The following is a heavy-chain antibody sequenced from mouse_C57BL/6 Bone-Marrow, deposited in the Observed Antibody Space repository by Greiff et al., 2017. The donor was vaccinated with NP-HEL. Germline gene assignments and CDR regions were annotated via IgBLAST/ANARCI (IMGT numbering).Heavy chain of an antibody. V-gene: IGHV1-64*01. CDR2: IHPNSGST. Sequence: VQLQQPGAELVKPGASVKLSCKASGYTFTSYWMHWVKQRPGQGLEWIGMIHPNSGSTNYNEKFKSKATLTVDKSSSTAYMQLSSLTSEDSAVYYCARYPNDYDGAWFAYWGQGTLVTVSA. D-gene: IGHD2-4*01. CDR1: GYTFTSYW. J-gene: IGHJ3*01. CDR3: ARYPNDYDGAWFAY.